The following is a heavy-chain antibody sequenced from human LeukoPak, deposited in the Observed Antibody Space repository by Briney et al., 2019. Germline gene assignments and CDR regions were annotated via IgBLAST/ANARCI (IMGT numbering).Heavy chain of an antibody. D-gene: IGHD2-2*01. Sequence: GGSLRLSCAASGFTFSSYAMSWVRQAPGKGLEWVSAISGSGGSTYYADSVKGRFTISRDNSKNTLYLQMNSLRAEDTAVYYCHLVVPAGMLMGGMDVWGQGTTVTVSS. CDR2: ISGSGGST. CDR1: GFTFSSYA. CDR3: HLVVPAGMLMGGMDV. J-gene: IGHJ6*02. V-gene: IGHV3-23*01.